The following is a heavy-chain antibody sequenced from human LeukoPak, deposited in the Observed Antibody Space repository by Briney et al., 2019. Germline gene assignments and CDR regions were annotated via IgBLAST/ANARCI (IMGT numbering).Heavy chain of an antibody. Sequence: GGSLRLSCAASGFTFSDYYMSWIRQAPGKGLQWVSYISSSGSTIYYADSVKGRFTISRDNAKNSLYLQMNSLRAEDTAVYYCARSLRAGANFDYWGQGTLVTVSS. CDR2: ISSSGSTI. CDR3: ARSLRAGANFDY. J-gene: IGHJ4*02. V-gene: IGHV3-11*04. CDR1: GFTFSDYY. D-gene: IGHD1-26*01.